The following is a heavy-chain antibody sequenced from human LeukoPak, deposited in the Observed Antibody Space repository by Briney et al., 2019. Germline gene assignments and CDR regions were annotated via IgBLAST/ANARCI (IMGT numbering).Heavy chain of an antibody. CDR2: INPKSDVT. CDR3: ARALRYDDSSGYYAY. V-gene: IGHV1-2*02. D-gene: IGHD3-22*01. Sequence: GASVKVSCKASGYTFTGHYMHWVRQAPGQGPEWMGWINPKSDVTNYAQTLQGRVTMTRDTSISMVYMELSRLTTDDTAVYFCARALRYDDSSGYYAYWGQGTLVTVSS. J-gene: IGHJ4*02. CDR1: GYTFTGHY.